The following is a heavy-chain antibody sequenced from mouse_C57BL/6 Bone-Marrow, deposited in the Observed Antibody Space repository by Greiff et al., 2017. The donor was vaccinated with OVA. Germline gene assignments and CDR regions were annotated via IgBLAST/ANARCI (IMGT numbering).Heavy chain of an antibody. CDR3: ARQGYYGYDEAWFAY. D-gene: IGHD2-2*01. CDR2: ISSGGSYT. Sequence: DVQLVESGGDLVKPGGSLKLSCAASGFTFSSYGMSWVRQTPDKRLEWVATISSGGSYTYYPDSVKGRFTISRDNAKNTLDLQMSSLKSEDTAMYDCARQGYYGYDEAWFAYWGQGTLVTVSA. CDR1: GFTFSSYG. V-gene: IGHV5-6*01. J-gene: IGHJ3*01.